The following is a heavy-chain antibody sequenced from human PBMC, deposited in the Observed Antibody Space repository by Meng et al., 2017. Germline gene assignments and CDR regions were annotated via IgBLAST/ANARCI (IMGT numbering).Heavy chain of an antibody. CDR2: INHSGST. J-gene: IGHJ5*02. Sequence: QVQLQQWGPGLLKPSETLSLTCAVYGGSFSGYYWSWIRQPPGKGLEWIGEINHSGSTNYNPSLKSRVTISVDTSKNQFSLKLSSVTAADTAVYYCARGYCSGGSCYSNWFDPWGQGTLVTVSS. CDR1: GGSFSGYY. CDR3: ARGYCSGGSCYSNWFDP. V-gene: IGHV4-34*01. D-gene: IGHD2-15*01.